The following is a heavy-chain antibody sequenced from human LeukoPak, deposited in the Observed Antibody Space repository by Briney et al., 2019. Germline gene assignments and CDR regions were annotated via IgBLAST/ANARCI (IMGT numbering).Heavy chain of an antibody. J-gene: IGHJ5*02. V-gene: IGHV3-23*01. CDR2: ISGRGGNT. CDR1: GFTFSSYA. Sequence: GGSLRLSCAASGFTFSSYAMNWVRQAPGKGLEWVSGISGRGGNTYYADSVKGQFTISRDNSKNTLYLQMNSLRAEDTAVYYCAKSKRGSGSYYNWFDPWGQGTLVTVSS. CDR3: AKSKRGSGSYYNWFDP. D-gene: IGHD3-10*01.